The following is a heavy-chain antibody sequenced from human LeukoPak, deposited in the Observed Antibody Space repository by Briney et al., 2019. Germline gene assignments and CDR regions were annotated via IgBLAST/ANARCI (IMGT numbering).Heavy chain of an antibody. J-gene: IGHJ4*02. CDR1: GFTFSSYG. V-gene: IGHV3-33*01. CDR3: ARDADTVTMALDY. D-gene: IGHD4-11*01. Sequence: GGSLRLSCAASGFTFSSYGMHWVRQAPGKGLEWVAVIWYDGSNKYYADSVKGRFTISRDNSKNTLYLQMNSLRAEDTAVYYCARDADTVTMALDYWGQGTLVTVSS. CDR2: IWYDGSNK.